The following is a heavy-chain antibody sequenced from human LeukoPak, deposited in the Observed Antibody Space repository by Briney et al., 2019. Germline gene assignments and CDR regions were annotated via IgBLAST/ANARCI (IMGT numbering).Heavy chain of an antibody. CDR2: ISSNGDST. V-gene: IGHV3-64*01. J-gene: IGHJ4*02. CDR3: ASSYGSNKNPFDY. Sequence: GGSLRLSCAASGFTFSSYGMHWVRQAPGKGLEYVSAISSNGDSTYYANSVRGRFTISRDNSKNTLYLQMGSLRAEETAVYYCASSYGSNKNPFDYWGQGTLVTVSS. CDR1: GFTFSSYG. D-gene: IGHD4-23*01.